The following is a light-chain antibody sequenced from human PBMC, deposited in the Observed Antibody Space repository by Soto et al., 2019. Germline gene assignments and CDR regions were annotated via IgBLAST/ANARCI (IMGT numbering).Light chain of an antibody. CDR2: KAY. J-gene: IGKJ1*01. CDR1: QTISSW. V-gene: IGKV1-5*03. CDR3: KHYNSYSEA. Sequence: DIQLTQSPASLSASVGDTVTITCRASQTISSWLAWYQQKPGKAHKLLIYKAYTLKSGVQSRFSGSGSGTEFTLTIRSLQPDDFATYYCKHYNSYSEAFGQGTKVDIK.